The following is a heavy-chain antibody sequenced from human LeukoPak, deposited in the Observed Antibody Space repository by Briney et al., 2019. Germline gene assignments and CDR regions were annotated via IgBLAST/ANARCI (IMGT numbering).Heavy chain of an antibody. J-gene: IGHJ4*02. D-gene: IGHD3-22*01. Sequence: PGGSLRLSCAASGFTFSSYSMNWVRQAPGKGLEWVSSISSSSSYIYYADSVKGRFTISRDNAKNSLYLQMNSLRAEDTAVYYCARDAIDITMIVVVTYHFDYWGQGTLVTVSS. CDR3: ARDAIDITMIVVVTYHFDY. CDR1: GFTFSSYS. V-gene: IGHV3-21*01. CDR2: ISSSSSYI.